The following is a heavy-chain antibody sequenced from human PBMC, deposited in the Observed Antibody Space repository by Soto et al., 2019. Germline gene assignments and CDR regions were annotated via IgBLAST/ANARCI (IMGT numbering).Heavy chain of an antibody. J-gene: IGHJ3*01. Sequence: QVQLQESGPGLVKPSETLSLTCTVAGGSLTDHYWNWFRQSPGKGLHWIGYVYYSGGTNYNPSLRSGDHMSVDTSKNQFSLNLRSVTAADTAVYYCARGNDWKSSTFDLWGQGTMVSVSS. V-gene: IGHV4-59*11. D-gene: IGHD2-21*01. CDR2: VYYSGGT. CDR3: ARGNDWKSSTFDL. CDR1: GGSLTDHY.